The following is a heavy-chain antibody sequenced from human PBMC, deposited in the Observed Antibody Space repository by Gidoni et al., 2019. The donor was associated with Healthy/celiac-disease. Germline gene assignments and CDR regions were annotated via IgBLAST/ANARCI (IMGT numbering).Heavy chain of an antibody. J-gene: IGHJ4*02. D-gene: IGHD6-19*01. Sequence: EVQLVESGGGLVQPGRSLRLSCAASGFTFDDYAMHWVRQAPGKGLEWVSGICWNSGSIGYADSVKGRFTISRDNAKNSLYLQMNSLRAEDTALYYCAKGPPYSSGWYRGYFDYWGQGTLVTVSS. V-gene: IGHV3-9*01. CDR2: ICWNSGSI. CDR3: AKGPPYSSGWYRGYFDY. CDR1: GFTFDDYA.